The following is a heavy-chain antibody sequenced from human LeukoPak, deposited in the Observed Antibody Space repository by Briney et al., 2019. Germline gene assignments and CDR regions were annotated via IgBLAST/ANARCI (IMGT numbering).Heavy chain of an antibody. D-gene: IGHD2-2*01. Sequence: GGSLRLSCAVSGFTFSSHAMHWVRQAPGKGLEYVSAISGNGGNTWHRDSVKGRFTISRDNFEQMLYLQMGSLRAEDMAVYFCARASIVTGGPHDVYNIWGRGTMVTVSS. J-gene: IGHJ3*02. CDR1: GFTFSSHA. CDR2: ISGNGGNT. V-gene: IGHV3-64*02. CDR3: ARASIVTGGPHDVYNI.